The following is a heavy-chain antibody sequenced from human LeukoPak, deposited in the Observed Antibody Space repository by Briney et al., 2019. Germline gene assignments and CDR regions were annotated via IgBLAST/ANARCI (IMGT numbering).Heavy chain of an antibody. D-gene: IGHD2-2*02. CDR3: ARDRGLLYARDNWFDP. Sequence: GRSLRLSCAASGFTFSSYAMHWVRQAPGKGLEWVAVISYDGSNKYYADSVKGRFTISRDNSKNTLYLQMNSLRAEDTAVYYCARDRGLLYARDNWFDPWGQGTLVTVSS. CDR2: ISYDGSNK. J-gene: IGHJ5*02. CDR1: GFTFSSYA. V-gene: IGHV3-30-3*01.